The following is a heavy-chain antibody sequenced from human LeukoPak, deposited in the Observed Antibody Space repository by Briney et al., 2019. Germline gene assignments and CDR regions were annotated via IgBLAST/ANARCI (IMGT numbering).Heavy chain of an antibody. CDR2: ISGSGGGT. Sequence: GGSLRLSCAASGFTFSSYAMSWVRQAPGKGLEWVSAISGSGGGTYCADSVKGRFTISRDTSKNTLYLQMNSLRAEDTAVYYCAKDLRTLDAFDIWGQGTMVTVSS. J-gene: IGHJ3*02. CDR1: GFTFSSYA. V-gene: IGHV3-23*01. CDR3: AKDLRTLDAFDI.